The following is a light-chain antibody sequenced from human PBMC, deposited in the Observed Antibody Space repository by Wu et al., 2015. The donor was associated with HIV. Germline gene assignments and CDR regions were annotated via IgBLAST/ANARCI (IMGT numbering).Light chain of an antibody. CDR3: QQFSRFPHT. V-gene: IGKV1-8*01. CDR1: QDIRSY. Sequence: AIWITQSPSSLSASTGDRVTITCRASQDIRSYLAWYQQRPGKAPNLLIYAASTLQSGVPSRFSGSGSGTDFTLTISYLESEDFATYYCQQFSRFPHTFGGGTKVEI. J-gene: IGKJ4*01. CDR2: AAS.